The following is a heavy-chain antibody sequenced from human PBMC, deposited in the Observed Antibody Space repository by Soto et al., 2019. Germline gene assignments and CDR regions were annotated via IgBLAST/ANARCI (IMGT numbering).Heavy chain of an antibody. CDR1: GFTFSSYG. CDR3: ARDRYGSGSINWFDP. D-gene: IGHD3-10*01. CDR2: IWYDGSNK. J-gene: IGHJ5*02. V-gene: IGHV3-33*01. Sequence: QVQLVESGGGVVQPGRSLRLSCAASGFTFSSYGMHWVRQAPGKGLEGGAVIWYDGSNKYYADSVKGRFTSSSKNSKNTLYVQMNGLRAEDKAVDYCARDRYGSGSINWFDPWGQGTLVTVSS.